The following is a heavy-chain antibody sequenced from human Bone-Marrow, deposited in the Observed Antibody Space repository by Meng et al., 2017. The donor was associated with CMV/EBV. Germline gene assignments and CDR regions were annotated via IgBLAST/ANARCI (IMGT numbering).Heavy chain of an antibody. J-gene: IGHJ4*02. V-gene: IGHV4-34*01. CDR2: INHAGNT. D-gene: IGHD2-2*01. CDR3: ARGRGYCTTTSCYWADS. CDR1: GFPFSTYW. Sequence: ESLKISCAASGFPFSTYWMSWIRQPPGMGLEWIGEINHAGNTNYNPSLKSRVTVSVDTSKNQFSLKLSSVTAADTAVYYCARGRGYCTTTSCYWADSWGQGTLVTVSS.